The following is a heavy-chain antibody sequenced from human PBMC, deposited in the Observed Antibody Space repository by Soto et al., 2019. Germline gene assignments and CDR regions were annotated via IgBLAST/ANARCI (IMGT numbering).Heavy chain of an antibody. Sequence: ETLSLTCAVYGGSFSGYYWTWIRQPPGTGLEWIGEINHSGSTNYTPSLKSRVTISVDTSKNQFSLKLTSVTAADTAVYYCTGGQDNLAVNFDYWGQGTPVTVSS. J-gene: IGHJ4*02. CDR1: GGSFSGYY. CDR3: TGGQDNLAVNFDY. D-gene: IGHD1-1*01. CDR2: INHSGST. V-gene: IGHV4-34*01.